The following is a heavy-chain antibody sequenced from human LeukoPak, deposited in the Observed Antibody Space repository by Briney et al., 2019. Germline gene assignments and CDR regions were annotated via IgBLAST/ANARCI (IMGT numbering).Heavy chain of an antibody. J-gene: IGHJ5*02. Sequence: GGSLRLSCAASGFTFSSYAMSWVRQAPGKGLEWVSAISGSGGSTYYADSVKGRFTISRDNSKNTLYLQMNSLRAEDTAVYYCAKDRVGPGQLEPGWGFDPWGQETLVTVSS. CDR3: AKDRVGPGQLEPGWGFDP. CDR2: ISGSGGST. CDR1: GFTFSSYA. D-gene: IGHD1-1*01. V-gene: IGHV3-23*01.